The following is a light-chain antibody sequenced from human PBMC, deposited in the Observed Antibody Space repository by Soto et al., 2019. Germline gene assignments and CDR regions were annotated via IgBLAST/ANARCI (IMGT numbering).Light chain of an antibody. CDR2: WAS. CDR3: HQYSDIPRT. J-gene: IGKJ1*01. V-gene: IGKV4-1*01. Sequence: DIVMTQSPESLAVSLGERATINCKSSQTVLDSSNNRNYLAWYQQRPGQPPKLLFYWASTRKSGVPDLFSGSASGTDFTLTTSRLQAEDVAVYFCHQYSDIPRTLVQGTKVEIK. CDR1: QTVLDSSNNRNY.